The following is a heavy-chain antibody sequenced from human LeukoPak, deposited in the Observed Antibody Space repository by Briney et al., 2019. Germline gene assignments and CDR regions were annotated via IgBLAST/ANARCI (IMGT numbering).Heavy chain of an antibody. CDR1: GGTFSRHT. CDR2: ITPMFGTS. V-gene: IGHV1-69*13. D-gene: IGHD1-14*01. CDR3: ARGPVGYFDY. Sequence: SVKVSFKGSGGTFSRHTISWVRQSPGQGLEWMGGITPMFGTSNYAQKFQGRVTITADESTSTAYMELSSLRSEDTAVYYCARGPVGYFDYWGQGTLVTVSS. J-gene: IGHJ4*02.